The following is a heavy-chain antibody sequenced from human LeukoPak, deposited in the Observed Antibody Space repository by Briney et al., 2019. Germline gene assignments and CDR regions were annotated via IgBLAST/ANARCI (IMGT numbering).Heavy chain of an antibody. CDR2: IYFSGST. CDR1: GGSISSYY. Sequence: LETLSLTCTVSGGSISSYYWTWIRQFPGKGLEWIGYIYFSGSTTYNPTLKGRVTISLDTSKNQFSLKLTSVTAADTAVYYCASHIYCNSTSCYDYWGQGTLVTVSS. D-gene: IGHD2-2*01. CDR3: ASHIYCNSTSCYDY. J-gene: IGHJ4*02. V-gene: IGHV4-59*08.